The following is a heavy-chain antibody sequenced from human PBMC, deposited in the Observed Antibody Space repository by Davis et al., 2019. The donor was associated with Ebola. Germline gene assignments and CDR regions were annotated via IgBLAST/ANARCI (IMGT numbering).Heavy chain of an antibody. CDR1: GGSIRTHY. CDR2: GYYGGRT. Sequence: MPSETLSLTCTVSGGSIRTHYWSWIRQSPGKGLEWIGYGYYGGRTDYNPSLKSRAIILVDTSKNHFSLNLSSVTAADTAIYYCATSKRLWYYGMDVWGQGTTVTVSS. V-gene: IGHV4-59*11. J-gene: IGHJ6*02. CDR3: ATSKRLWYYGMDV. D-gene: IGHD2-21*01.